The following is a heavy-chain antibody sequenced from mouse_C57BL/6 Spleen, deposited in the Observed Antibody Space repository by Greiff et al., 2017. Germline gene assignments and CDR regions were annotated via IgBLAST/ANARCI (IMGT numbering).Heavy chain of an antibody. J-gene: IGHJ1*03. CDR3: TRKQGSSYGYFDV. CDR2: IDPETGGT. Sequence: VQLQESGAELVRPGASVTLSCKASGYTFTDYEMHWVKQTPVHGLEWIGAIDPETGGTAYNQKFKGKAILTADKSSSTAYMELRSLTSEDSAVYYCTRKQGSSYGYFDVWGTGTTVTVSS. CDR1: GYTFTDYE. D-gene: IGHD1-1*01. V-gene: IGHV1-15*01.